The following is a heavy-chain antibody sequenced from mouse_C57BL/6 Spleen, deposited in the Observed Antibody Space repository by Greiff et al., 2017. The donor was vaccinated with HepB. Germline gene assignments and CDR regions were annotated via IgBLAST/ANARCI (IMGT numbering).Heavy chain of an antibody. CDR3: ARGASSGFAY. D-gene: IGHD3-2*02. CDR1: GYSFTGYY. J-gene: IGHJ3*01. Sequence: VQLKQSGPELVKPGASVKISCKASGYSFTGYYMNWVKQSPEKSLEWIGEINPSTGGTTYNQKFKAKATLTVDKSSSTAYMQLKSLTSEDSAVYYCARGASSGFAYWGQGTLVTVSA. V-gene: IGHV1-42*01. CDR2: INPSTGGT.